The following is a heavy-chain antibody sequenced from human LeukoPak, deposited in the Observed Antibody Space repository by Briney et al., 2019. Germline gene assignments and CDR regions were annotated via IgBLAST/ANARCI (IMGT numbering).Heavy chain of an antibody. CDR2: IRYDGSNK. D-gene: IGHD1-26*01. CDR1: GFTFSSYA. J-gene: IGHJ3*02. V-gene: IGHV3-30*02. Sequence: GGSLRLSCAASGFTFSSYAIHWVRQAPGKGLEWVAFIRYDGSNKYYADSVKGRFTISRDNSKNTLYLQMNSLRAEDTAVYYCAKEPYSGSFQGAFDIWGQGTMVTVSS. CDR3: AKEPYSGSFQGAFDI.